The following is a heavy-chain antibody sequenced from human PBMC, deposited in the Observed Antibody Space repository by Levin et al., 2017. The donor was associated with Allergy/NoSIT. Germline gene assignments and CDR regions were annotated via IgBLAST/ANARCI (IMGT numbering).Heavy chain of an antibody. CDR3: ARETKLAVAGEAHYSCDY. Sequence: GGSLRLSCAASGFTFSSYWMSWVRQAPGKGLEWVANIKQDGSEKYYVDSVKGRFTISRDNAKNSLYLQMNSLRAEDTAVYYCARETKLAVAGEAHYSCDYWGQGTLVTVS. J-gene: IGHJ4*02. CDR1: GFTFSSYW. V-gene: IGHV3-7*01. D-gene: IGHD6-19*01. CDR2: IKQDGSEK.